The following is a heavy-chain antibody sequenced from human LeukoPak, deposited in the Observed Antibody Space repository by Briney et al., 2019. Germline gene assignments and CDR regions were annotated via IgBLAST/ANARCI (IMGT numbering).Heavy chain of an antibody. CDR3: ARMTTVITPYYYYYYGMDV. J-gene: IGHJ6*02. V-gene: IGHV3-33*01. CDR1: GFTFSSYG. CDR2: IWYDGSNK. Sequence: GRSLRLSCAASGFTFSSYGMHWVRQAPGKGLEWVAVIWYDGSNKYYADSVKGRFTISRDNSKNTLYLQMNSLRAEDTAVYYCARMTTVITPYYYYYYGMDVWGQGTTVTVSS. D-gene: IGHD4-23*01.